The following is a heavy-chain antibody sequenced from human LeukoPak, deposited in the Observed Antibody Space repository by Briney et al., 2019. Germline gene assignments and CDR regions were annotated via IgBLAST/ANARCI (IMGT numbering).Heavy chain of an antibody. V-gene: IGHV4-59*01. CDR3: ARVVVGAIDY. D-gene: IGHD1-26*01. Sequence: SETLSLTCTVSGGSISSYYWSWIRQPPGKGLEWIGYIYYSGSTNYNPSLKSRVTISVDMSKNQFSLKLSSVTAADTAVYYCARVVVGAIDYWGQGTLVTVSS. CDR2: IYYSGST. CDR1: GGSISSYY. J-gene: IGHJ4*02.